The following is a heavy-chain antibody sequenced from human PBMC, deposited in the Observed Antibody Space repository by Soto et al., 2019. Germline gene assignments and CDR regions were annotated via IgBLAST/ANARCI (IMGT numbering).Heavy chain of an antibody. CDR2: IIPIFGTA. V-gene: IGHV1-69*01. CDR1: GGTFSSYA. CDR3: ARRIGAAIYHGGADYYYGMDV. J-gene: IGHJ6*02. Sequence: QVQLVQSGAEVKKPGSSVKVSCKASGGTFSSYAISWARQAPGQGLEWMGGIIPIFGTANYAQKFQGRVTITADESTSTAYMELSSLRSEDTAVYYCARRIGAAIYHGGADYYYGMDVWGQGTTVTVSS. D-gene: IGHD2-15*01.